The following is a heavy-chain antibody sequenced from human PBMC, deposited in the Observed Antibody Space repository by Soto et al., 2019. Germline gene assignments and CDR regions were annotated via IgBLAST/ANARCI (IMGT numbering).Heavy chain of an antibody. D-gene: IGHD2-2*01. CDR2: INHSGST. V-gene: IGHV4-34*01. Sequence: TLSLTCAVYGGSFSGYYWSWIRQPPGKGLEWIGEINHSGSTNYNPSLKSRVTISVDTSKNQFSLKLSSVTAADTAVYYCARRGLIVVVPAAKGWFDPWGQGTLVTVSS. J-gene: IGHJ5*02. CDR1: GGSFSGYY. CDR3: ARRGLIVVVPAAKGWFDP.